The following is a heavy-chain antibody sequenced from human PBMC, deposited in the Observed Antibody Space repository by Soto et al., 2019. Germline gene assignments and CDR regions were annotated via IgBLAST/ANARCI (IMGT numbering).Heavy chain of an antibody. CDR3: SKRKYYDCSGLWDY. CDR2: ISSSGDRT. CDR1: GFTFNSYG. V-gene: IGHV3-23*01. D-gene: IGHD3-22*01. J-gene: IGHJ4*01. Sequence: EVQLLESGGGLVQPGGSLRLSCVVSGFTFNSYGMSWVRQAPGKGLEWVSTISSSGDRTNYADSGKGRFTISRDSSKNTIYLQMNSLRAEDTAVYYCSKRKYYDCSGLWDYWGHGTLVTVSS.